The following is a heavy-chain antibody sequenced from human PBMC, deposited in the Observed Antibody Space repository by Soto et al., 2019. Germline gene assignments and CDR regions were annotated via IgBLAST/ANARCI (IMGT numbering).Heavy chain of an antibody. D-gene: IGHD6-19*01. CDR1: GYTFTGYY. CDR2: INPNSGGT. Sequence: ASVKVSCKASGYTFTGYYMHWVRQAPGQGLEWMGWINPNSGGTNYAQKFQGRVTMTRDTSISTAYMELSRLRSDDTAVYYCARAIRYSSGWYFDYWGQETLVTVSS. CDR3: ARAIRYSSGWYFDY. V-gene: IGHV1-2*02. J-gene: IGHJ4*02.